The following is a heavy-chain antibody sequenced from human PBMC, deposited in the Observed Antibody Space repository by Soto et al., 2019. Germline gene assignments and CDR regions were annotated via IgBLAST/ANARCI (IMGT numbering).Heavy chain of an antibody. J-gene: IGHJ6*02. CDR3: AKEKGFGGVRKGMDV. CDR2: ISWNSGTI. V-gene: IGHV3-9*01. Sequence: EVQLVESGGGLVQPGRSLRLSCAASGFTFDDYAMHWVRQAPGQGLEWVSGISWNSGTIGYADSVKGRFTISRDNAKNSLYLQMNSLRAEDTALDYCAKEKGFGGVRKGMDVWGQGTTVTVSS. D-gene: IGHD3-16*01. CDR1: GFTFDDYA.